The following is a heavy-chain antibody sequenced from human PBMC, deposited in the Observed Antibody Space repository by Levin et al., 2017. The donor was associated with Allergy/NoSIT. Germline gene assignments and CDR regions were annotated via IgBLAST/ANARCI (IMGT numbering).Heavy chain of an antibody. CDR1: GGSISSGGYS. CDR3: ARGAYWDAFDS. CDR2: IYHSGST. V-gene: IGHV4-30-2*01. Sequence: SETLSLTCAVSGGSISSGGYSWSWIRQPPGKGLEWIGYIYHSGSTYYNPSLKSRVTISVDRSKNQFSLKLSSVTAADTAVYYCARGAYWDAFDSWGQGTMVTVSS. J-gene: IGHJ3*02. D-gene: IGHD2-8*02.